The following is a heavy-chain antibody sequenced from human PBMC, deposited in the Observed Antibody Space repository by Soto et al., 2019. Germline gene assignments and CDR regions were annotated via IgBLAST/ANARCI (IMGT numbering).Heavy chain of an antibody. CDR1: GGTFSSYA. J-gene: IGHJ5*02. CDR3: ARDNGDYQYNWFDP. V-gene: IGHV1-69*13. D-gene: IGHD4-17*01. Sequence: SVKVSFKASGGTFSSYAISWVRQAPGQGLEWMGGIIPIFGTANYAQKFQGRVTITADESTSTAYMELSSLRSEDTAVYYCARDNGDYQYNWFDPWGQGTLVTVSS. CDR2: IIPIFGTA.